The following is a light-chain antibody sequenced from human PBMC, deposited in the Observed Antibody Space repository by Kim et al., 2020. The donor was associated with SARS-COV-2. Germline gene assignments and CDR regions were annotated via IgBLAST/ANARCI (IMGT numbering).Light chain of an antibody. Sequence: ATIHRKASQSVLYNANNNNYLAWYPQKPGQPPKLLIYWASTRELGVPDRFSGSGSGTDFTLTISSLQAEDVAVYYCQQYSGTPFTFGGGTKVDIK. CDR1: QSVLYNANNNNY. CDR2: WAS. J-gene: IGKJ4*01. CDR3: QQYSGTPFT. V-gene: IGKV4-1*01.